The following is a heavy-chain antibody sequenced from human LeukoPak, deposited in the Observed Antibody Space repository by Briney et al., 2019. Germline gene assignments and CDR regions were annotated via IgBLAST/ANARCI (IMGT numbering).Heavy chain of an antibody. D-gene: IGHD4-17*01. J-gene: IGHJ4*02. V-gene: IGHV3-23*01. CDR3: AKGTDYGDYFFDY. CDR2: ISGSGGST. Sequence: PGGSLRLSCAASGFTFSSYAMSWVRQAPGKGLEWVSAISGSGGSTYYADSVKGRFTISRDNSKNTLYLQMNSLRAEDTAAYYCAKGTDYGDYFFDYWGQGTLVTVSS. CDR1: GFTFSSYA.